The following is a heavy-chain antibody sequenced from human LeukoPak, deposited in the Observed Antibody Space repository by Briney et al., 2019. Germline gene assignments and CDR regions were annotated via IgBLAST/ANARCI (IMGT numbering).Heavy chain of an antibody. CDR1: AGSISSYY. Sequence: PSETLSLTCTVSAGSISSYYWNWIRQVPGKGLEWIGYIFYGANTYYNPSLKDRVTMSMDTSKSQVSLKLTSVTAADTAVYYCASGTIFGAIAPYCFHSWGQGTLVTVSP. V-gene: IGHV4-59*01. J-gene: IGHJ4*02. CDR2: IFYGANT. D-gene: IGHD3-3*01. CDR3: ASGTIFGAIAPYCFHS.